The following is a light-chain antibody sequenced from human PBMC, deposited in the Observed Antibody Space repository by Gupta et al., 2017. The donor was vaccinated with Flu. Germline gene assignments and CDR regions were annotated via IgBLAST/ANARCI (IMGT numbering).Light chain of an antibody. Sequence: EIVLTQSPGTLSLSPGERATLSCRASQSVSSSYLDWYQQKPGQAPRLLIYGASSRATGIPDRFSGSGSGTDFTLTISRLEPEDFAVYYCQQYGSSPVTFGQGTKLEIK. J-gene: IGKJ2*01. CDR1: QSVSSSY. V-gene: IGKV3-20*01. CDR2: GAS. CDR3: QQYGSSPVT.